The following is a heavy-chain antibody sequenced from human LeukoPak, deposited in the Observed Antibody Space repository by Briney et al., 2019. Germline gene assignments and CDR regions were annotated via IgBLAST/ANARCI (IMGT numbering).Heavy chain of an antibody. CDR1: GLTFSSYA. D-gene: IGHD2-15*01. CDR2: ISGSGGST. J-gene: IGHJ4*02. CDR3: AKDGCSGGRCYDYFDH. V-gene: IGHV3-23*01. Sequence: GGSLRLSCAASGLTFSSYAMSWVRQAPGKGLEWASSISGSGGSTYYADSVKGRFTISRDNSKNTLFLQMNSLRAEDTAVYYCAKDGCSGGRCYDYFDHWGQGTLVTVSS.